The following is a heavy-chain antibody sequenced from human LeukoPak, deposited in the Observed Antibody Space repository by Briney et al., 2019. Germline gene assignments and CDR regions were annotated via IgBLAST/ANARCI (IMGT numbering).Heavy chain of an antibody. Sequence: GGSLRLSCTTSGFLFSSYWMSWVRQAPGKGLEWVANIGPDGSDKQYVDSMKGRFTTSRDNAQNSVYLHMNSLTAEDTAVYYCARFRRSAQSYWGQGILVTVSS. J-gene: IGHJ4*02. CDR1: GFLFSSYW. CDR2: IGPDGSDK. V-gene: IGHV3-7*01. CDR3: ARFRRSAQSY. D-gene: IGHD2-15*01.